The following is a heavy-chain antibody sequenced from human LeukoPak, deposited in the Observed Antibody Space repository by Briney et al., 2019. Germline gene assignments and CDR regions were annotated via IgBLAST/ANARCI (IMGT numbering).Heavy chain of an antibody. D-gene: IGHD1-14*01. CDR1: GFTFSNYT. CDR3: ARALGHRLYYFDY. V-gene: IGHV3-23*01. Sequence: GGSLRLSCAASGFTFSNYTMTWVRQAPGKGLEWVSGIRGSSGSTYYADSVKGRFTISRDNSKNTLSLQMNSLRAEDTALYYCARALGHRLYYFDYWGQGTLVTVSS. CDR2: IRGSSGST. J-gene: IGHJ4*02.